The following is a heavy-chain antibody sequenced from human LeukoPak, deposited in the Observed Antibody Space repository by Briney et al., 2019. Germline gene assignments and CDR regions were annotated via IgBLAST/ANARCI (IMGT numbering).Heavy chain of an antibody. Sequence: ASVKVSCKASGYTFTGYYMHWVRQAPGQGLEWMGRINPNSGGTNYAQEFQGRVTMTRDTSISTAYMELSRLRSDDTAVYYCARRKYSSSSPHYYYYYMDVWGKGTTVTVSS. J-gene: IGHJ6*03. V-gene: IGHV1-2*06. D-gene: IGHD6-6*01. CDR2: INPNSGGT. CDR1: GYTFTGYY. CDR3: ARRKYSSSSPHYYYYYMDV.